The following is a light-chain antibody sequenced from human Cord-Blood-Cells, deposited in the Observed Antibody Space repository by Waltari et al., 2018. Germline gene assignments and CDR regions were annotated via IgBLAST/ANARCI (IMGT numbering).Light chain of an antibody. CDR3: MQALQTPWT. J-gene: IGKJ1*01. Sequence: DIVMTKSPLSLPVTPGEPASISCSSRQSLLHSNGYNYLDWYLQKPGQSPQPLIYLGSNRASGVPDRFSGSGSGTDFTLKISRVEAEDVGVYYCMQALQTPWTFGQGTKVEIK. CDR2: LGS. CDR1: QSLLHSNGYNY. V-gene: IGKV2-28*01.